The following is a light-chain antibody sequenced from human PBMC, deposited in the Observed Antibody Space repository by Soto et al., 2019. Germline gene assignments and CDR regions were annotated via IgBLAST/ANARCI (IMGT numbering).Light chain of an antibody. V-gene: IGLV2-14*01. CDR2: EVS. J-gene: IGLJ3*02. CDR1: SSDVGGYNY. CDR3: SSFTSINTLV. Sequence: QSALTQPASVSGSPGQSITISCTGSSSDVGGYNYVSWYQQHPGKPPKLMIYEVSNRPSGVSNRFSGSKSGNTASLTISGLQAEDEADYYCSSFTSINTLVFGGGTKLTVL.